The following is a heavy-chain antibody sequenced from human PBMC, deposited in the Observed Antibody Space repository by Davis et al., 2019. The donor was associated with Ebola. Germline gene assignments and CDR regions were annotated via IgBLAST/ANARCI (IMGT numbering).Heavy chain of an antibody. CDR2: SRNKENRYST. J-gene: IGHJ4*02. V-gene: IGHV3-72*01. CDR1: GFPFSVYF. Sequence: GESLKISCAASGFPFSVYFMDWLRLTPGKGLEWVGLSRNKENRYSTEYAASVKGRFTISRDDSKNLLYLEMNGLRTEDTAVYYCVTENWYRFESWGQGTLVTVSS. D-gene: IGHD1/OR15-1a*01. CDR3: VTENWYRFES.